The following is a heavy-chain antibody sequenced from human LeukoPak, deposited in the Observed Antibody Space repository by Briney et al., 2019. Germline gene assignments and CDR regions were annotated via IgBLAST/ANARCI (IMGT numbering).Heavy chain of an antibody. J-gene: IGHJ4*02. CDR1: GFTFSSYA. V-gene: IGHV3-30-3*01. CDR3: ARDENYGFDY. CDR2: ISYDGSNK. D-gene: IGHD4-17*01. Sequence: GGSPRLSCAASGFTFSSYAMHWVRQAPGKGLEWVAVISYDGSNKYYADSVKGRFTISRDNSKNTLYLQMNSLRAEDTAVYYCARDENYGFDYWGQGTLVTVSS.